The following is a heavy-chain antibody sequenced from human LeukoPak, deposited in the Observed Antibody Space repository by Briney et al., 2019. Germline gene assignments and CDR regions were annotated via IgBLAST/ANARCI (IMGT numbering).Heavy chain of an antibody. V-gene: IGHV3-23*01. CDR2: IGGSGGST. J-gene: IGHJ6*02. Sequence: GGSLRLSCAASGFTFSSYALSWVRQAPGKGLEWVSSIGGSGGSTYYADSVKGRFTISRDNSKNSLYLHMNSLRAEDTAVYYCAKGVLPYYCYYGMDVWGQGTTVTVSS. D-gene: IGHD2-15*01. CDR1: GFTFSSYA. CDR3: AKGVLPYYCYYGMDV.